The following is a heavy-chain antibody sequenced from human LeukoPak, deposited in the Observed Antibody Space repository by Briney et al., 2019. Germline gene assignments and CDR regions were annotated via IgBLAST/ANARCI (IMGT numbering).Heavy chain of an antibody. J-gene: IGHJ4*02. D-gene: IGHD7-27*01. V-gene: IGHV3-21*01. CDR1: GFTFSSYS. Sequence: PGGSLRLSCAASGFTFSSYSMNWVRQAPGKGLEWVSSISSRNTYIYYAESVKGRFTISRDNAKNSLYLQMNSLRAEDTAVYYCARDPLGRAADYWGQGSLVTVSS. CDR2: ISSRNTYI. CDR3: ARDPLGRAADY.